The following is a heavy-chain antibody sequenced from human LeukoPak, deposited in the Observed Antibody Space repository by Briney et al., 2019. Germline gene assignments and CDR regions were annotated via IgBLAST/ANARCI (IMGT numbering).Heavy chain of an antibody. CDR3: AKPQRFLEWLPIDY. V-gene: IGHV3-23*01. J-gene: IGHJ4*02. CDR1: GFTFSSYS. CDR2: ISGSGGTT. Sequence: PGGSLRLSCAASGFTFSSYSMNWVRQAPGKGLEWVSGISGSGGTTYYADSVKGRFTISRDNSKNTLYLQMNSLRAEDTAVYYCAKPQRFLEWLPIDYWGQGTLVTVSS. D-gene: IGHD3-3*01.